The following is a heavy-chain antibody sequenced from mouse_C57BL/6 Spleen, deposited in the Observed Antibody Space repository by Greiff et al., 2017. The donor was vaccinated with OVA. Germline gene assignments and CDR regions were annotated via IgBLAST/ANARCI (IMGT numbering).Heavy chain of an antibody. CDR2: IDPSDSYT. J-gene: IGHJ3*01. Sequence: QVQLQQPGAELVKPGASVKLSCKASGYTFTSYWMQWVKQRPGQGLEWIGEIDPSDSYTNYNQKFKGKATLTVDTSSSTAYMQLSSLTSEDSAVYYCARGPKTAQGGSSWFAYWGQGTLVTVSA. CDR3: ARGPKTAQGGSSWFAY. D-gene: IGHD3-2*02. CDR1: GYTFTSYW. V-gene: IGHV1-50*01.